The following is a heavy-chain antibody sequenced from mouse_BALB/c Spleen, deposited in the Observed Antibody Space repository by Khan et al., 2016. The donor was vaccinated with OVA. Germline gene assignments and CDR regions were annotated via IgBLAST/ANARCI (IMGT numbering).Heavy chain of an antibody. CDR2: INPSNGRT. J-gene: IGHJ3*01. V-gene: IGHV1S81*02. D-gene: IGHD2-4*01. Sequence: QVQLKESGAELVKPGASVKLSCKASGYTFTSYWMHWVKQRPGQGLEWIGEINPSNGRTNYNEKFKSKDTLTVDKSSNTAYMQLSSLTYEDSAVYYCARSTMITTEFAYWGQGTLVTVSA. CDR1: GYTFTSYW. CDR3: ARSTMITTEFAY.